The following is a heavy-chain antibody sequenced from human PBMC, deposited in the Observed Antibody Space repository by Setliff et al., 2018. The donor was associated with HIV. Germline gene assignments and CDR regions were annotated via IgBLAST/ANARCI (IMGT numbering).Heavy chain of an antibody. J-gene: IGHJ3*02. CDR2: ISNTGSST. CDR1: GFTFSNYW. CDR3: AKAASNLAAAGGPLDM. D-gene: IGHD6-13*01. V-gene: IGHV3-23*01. Sequence: LRLSCAASGFTFSNYWMHWVRQAPGKGLEWLSGISNTGSSTYYGDSVKGRFTISRDKSRNIVFLQMKSLRVEDTALYYCAKAASNLAAAGGPLDMWGPGTVVTVS.